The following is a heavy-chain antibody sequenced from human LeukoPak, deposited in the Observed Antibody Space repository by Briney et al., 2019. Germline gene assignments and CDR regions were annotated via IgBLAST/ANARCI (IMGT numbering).Heavy chain of an antibody. D-gene: IGHD3-16*02. CDR2: INSDGSST. Sequence: GGSLRLSCAASGFTFSSYWMHWVRQAPGKGLVWVSRINSDGSSTSYADSVKGRFTISRDNAKNTLYLQMNSLRAEDTAVYYCAREGDYVWGSYRSLMDVWGKGTTVTISS. J-gene: IGHJ6*04. CDR1: GFTFSSYW. CDR3: AREGDYVWGSYRSLMDV. V-gene: IGHV3-74*01.